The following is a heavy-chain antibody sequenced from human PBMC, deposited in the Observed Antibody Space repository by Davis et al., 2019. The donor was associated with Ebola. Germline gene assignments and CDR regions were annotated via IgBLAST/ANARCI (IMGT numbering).Heavy chain of an antibody. J-gene: IGHJ4*02. D-gene: IGHD6-13*01. CDR2: ICGCGDST. CDR3: AKGGAGIASTAFDY. Sequence: GGSLRLSCVASGFPFSNFAMSWVRRAPGLGLEWVSTICGCGDSTFYADSVKGRFTISRDNSKSTLYLQMNSLRADDTAVYYCAKGGAGIASTAFDYWGQRTLVTVSS. V-gene: IGHV3-23*01. CDR1: GFPFSNFA.